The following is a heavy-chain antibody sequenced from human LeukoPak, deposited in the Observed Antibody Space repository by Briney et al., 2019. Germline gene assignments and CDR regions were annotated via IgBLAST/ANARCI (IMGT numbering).Heavy chain of an antibody. Sequence: GGSLRLSCAASGFTVGSNYMSWVRQAPGKGLEWVSVIYSGGSTYYADSVKGRFTISRDNSKNTLYLQMNSLRAEDTAVYYCARAPFDYYDSSGYYDYWGQGTLVTVSS. D-gene: IGHD3-22*01. J-gene: IGHJ4*02. V-gene: IGHV3-53*01. CDR1: GFTVGSNY. CDR3: ARAPFDYYDSSGYYDY. CDR2: IYSGGST.